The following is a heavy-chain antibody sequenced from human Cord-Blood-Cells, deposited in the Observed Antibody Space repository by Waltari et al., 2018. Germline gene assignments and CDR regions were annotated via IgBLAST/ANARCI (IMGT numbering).Heavy chain of an antibody. D-gene: IGHD3-10*01. CDR1: GGSFSGYY. CDR2: LNHSGST. J-gene: IGHJ2*01. V-gene: IGHV4-34*01. Sequence: QVQLQQWGAGLLKPSETLSLTCAVYGGSFSGYYWSWIRQPPGKGLEWIGELNHSGSTNYNPSRKSRVTISVDTSRNQFSLKLSSVTAADTAVYYCARFRGSGSYWYFDLWGRGTLVTVSS. CDR3: ARFRGSGSYWYFDL.